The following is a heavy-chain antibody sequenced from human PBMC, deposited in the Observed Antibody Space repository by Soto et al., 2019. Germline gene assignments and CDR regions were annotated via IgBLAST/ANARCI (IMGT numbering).Heavy chain of an antibody. CDR2: MNPNSGNT. V-gene: IGHV1-8*01. Sequence: QVQLVQSGAEVKRPGASVKVSCKASGYTFTTYDISWVRQATGQGLEWMGWMNPNSGNTGYAQKFQGRVTMTRNTSISTAYMELSNLRSEDTAVYYCARGLPAVAANYYWGQGTLVTVSS. J-gene: IGHJ4*02. CDR3: ARGLPAVAANYY. CDR1: GYTFTTYD. D-gene: IGHD6-19*01.